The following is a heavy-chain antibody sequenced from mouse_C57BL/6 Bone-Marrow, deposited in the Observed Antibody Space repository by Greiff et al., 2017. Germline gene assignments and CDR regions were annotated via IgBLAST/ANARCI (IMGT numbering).Heavy chain of an antibody. V-gene: IGHV1S132*01. CDR3: ARSETCSGGMDY. J-gene: IGHJ4*01. CDR1: GYIFTSYW. D-gene: IGHD3-1*01. Sequence: VKLQESGAELVRPGASVKLSCKTSGYIFTSYWIHWVKQRSGQGLEWIARIYPGTGSTYYNEKFKDKATLTADKSSSTAYMQLSSLKSEDSAVYFVARSETCSGGMDYWGQGTSVTVSS. CDR2: IYPGTGST.